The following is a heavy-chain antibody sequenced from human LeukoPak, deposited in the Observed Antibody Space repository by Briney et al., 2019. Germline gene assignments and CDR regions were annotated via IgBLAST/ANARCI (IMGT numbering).Heavy chain of an antibody. D-gene: IGHD6-19*01. CDR1: GFTFSSYS. J-gene: IGHJ6*02. CDR2: ISSSSSYT. Sequence: GGSLRLSCAASGFTFSSYSMNWIRQAPGKGLEWVSYISSSSSYTNYADSVKGRFTISRDNAKNSLYLQMNSLRAEDTAVYYCARAAIAVAGRDYYYGMDVWGQGTTVTVSS. V-gene: IGHV3-21*05. CDR3: ARAAIAVAGRDYYYGMDV.